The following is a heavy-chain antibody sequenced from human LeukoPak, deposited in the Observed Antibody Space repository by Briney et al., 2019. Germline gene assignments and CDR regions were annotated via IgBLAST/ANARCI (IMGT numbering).Heavy chain of an antibody. Sequence: SGGSLRLSCAASGFTFSSYGMHWVRQAPGKGLEWVAFIRYDGSHKYYADSVKGRFTISRDNAKNSLYLQTNSLRAEDTAVYYCARAGQEWFGELGFDQWGQGTLVIVSS. CDR3: ARAGQEWFGELGFDQ. D-gene: IGHD3-10*01. V-gene: IGHV3-30*02. CDR1: GFTFSSYG. CDR2: IRYDGSHK. J-gene: IGHJ4*02.